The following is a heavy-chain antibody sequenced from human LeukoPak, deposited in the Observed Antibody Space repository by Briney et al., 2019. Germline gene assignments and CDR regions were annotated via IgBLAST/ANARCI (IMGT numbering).Heavy chain of an antibody. CDR3: ASVGGGYYRV. Sequence: SETLSLTCTVSGVSVSTADYFWTWSRQPAGEGLEWIGRIYITGSTNYNPSLKSRVTISVDTSKNHFSLRLSSVTAADTAVYYCASVGGGYYRVWGQGALVTVSS. CDR2: IYITGST. V-gene: IGHV4-61*02. D-gene: IGHD3-22*01. J-gene: IGHJ4*02. CDR1: GVSVSTADYF.